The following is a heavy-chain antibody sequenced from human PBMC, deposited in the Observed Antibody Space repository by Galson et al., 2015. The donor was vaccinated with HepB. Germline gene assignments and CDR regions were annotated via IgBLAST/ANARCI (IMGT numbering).Heavy chain of an antibody. CDR2: ISGSGGST. CDR3: AKDLGYCSGCSCYSGPRYYYYYGMDV. Sequence: WVRQAPGKGLEWVSAISGSGGSTYYADSVKGRFTISRDNSKNTLYLQMNSLRAEDTAVYYCAKDLGYCSGCSCYSGPRYYYYYGMDVWGQGTTVTVSS. D-gene: IGHD2-15*01. V-gene: IGHV3-23*01. J-gene: IGHJ6*02.